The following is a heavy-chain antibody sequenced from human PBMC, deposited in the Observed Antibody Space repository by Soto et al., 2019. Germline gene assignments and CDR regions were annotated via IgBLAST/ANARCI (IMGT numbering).Heavy chain of an antibody. CDR2: LYDVDGS. J-gene: IGHJ3*01. CDR1: GLTISGKKY. CDR3: ATWHERKHAFDV. V-gene: IGHV3-53*01. Sequence: DVQLVESGGGLIQPGESLRLSCAAFGLTISGKKYVAWVRQAPGKGLEWVSALYDVDGSFYADSVTGRFTTSSDSSKTTVYLQMNYLRPDDTAVYYCATWHERKHAFDVWGQGTTVTISS. D-gene: IGHD1-1*01.